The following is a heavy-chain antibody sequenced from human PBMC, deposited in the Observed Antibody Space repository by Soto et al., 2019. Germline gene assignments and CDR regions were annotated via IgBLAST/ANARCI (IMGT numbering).Heavy chain of an antibody. D-gene: IGHD2-2*01. Sequence: QVQLQQWGAGLLKPSETLSLTCAVYGGSFSGYYWSWIRQPPGKGLEWIGEINHSGSTNYNPSVKSRDTISVDTSNNKFSLKLSSVTAADTAVYYCYLVVVPAAEKTFDYWGQGTLVTVSS. CDR2: INHSGST. CDR1: GGSFSGYY. J-gene: IGHJ4*02. CDR3: YLVVVPAAEKTFDY. V-gene: IGHV4-34*01.